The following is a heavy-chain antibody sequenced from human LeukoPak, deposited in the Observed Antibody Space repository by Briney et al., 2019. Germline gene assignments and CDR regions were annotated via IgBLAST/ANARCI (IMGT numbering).Heavy chain of an antibody. J-gene: IGHJ3*02. CDR2: VSHDGRNK. CDR3: ARTGFGDYESSFGAFDI. CDR1: GFTFRSYA. V-gene: IGHV3-30*04. D-gene: IGHD4-17*01. Sequence: PGRSLRLSCAGSGFTFRSYAVHWVRQAPGKGLEWVAVVSHDGRNKYFADSVKGRFTISRDNSNNTVYLQMNSLRPEDTAVYYCARTGFGDYESSFGAFDIWGHGTMVTVSS.